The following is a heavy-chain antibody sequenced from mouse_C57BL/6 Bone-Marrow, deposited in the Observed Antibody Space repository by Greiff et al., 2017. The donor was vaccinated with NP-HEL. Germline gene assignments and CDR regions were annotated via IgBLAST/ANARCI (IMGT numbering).Heavy chain of an antibody. J-gene: IGHJ2*01. CDR1: GYTFTTYP. D-gene: IGHD1-1*01. Sequence: QVHVKQSGAELVKPGASVKMSCKASGYTFTTYPIEWMKQNHGKSLEWIGNFHPYNDDTKYNEKFKGKATLTVEKSSSTVYLELSRLTSDDSAVYYCARGGSSTEYFDYWGQGTTLTVSS. CDR3: ARGGSSTEYFDY. CDR2: FHPYNDDT. V-gene: IGHV1-47*01.